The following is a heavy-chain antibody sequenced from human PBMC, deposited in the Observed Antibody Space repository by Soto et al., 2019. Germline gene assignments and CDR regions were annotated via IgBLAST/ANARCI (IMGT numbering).Heavy chain of an antibody. J-gene: IGHJ4*02. CDR1: GGSMNNYY. V-gene: IGHV4-59*01. CDR3: ARSGYYDSTGYFSAEQDH. Sequence: SETLSLTCIVSGGSMNNYYWSWVRQTPGKGLEWIGYLYDSGISIYNPSLKDRVTISKDKSKNQFSLRLTAVTAADTGVYYCARSGYYDSTGYFSAEQDHSGQISLVTFSS. D-gene: IGHD3-22*01. CDR2: LYDSGIS.